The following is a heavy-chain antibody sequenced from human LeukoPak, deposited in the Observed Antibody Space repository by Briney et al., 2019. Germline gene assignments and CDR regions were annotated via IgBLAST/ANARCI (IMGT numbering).Heavy chain of an antibody. D-gene: IGHD3-16*01. V-gene: IGHV3-21*01. CDR2: ISSSSKYI. J-gene: IGHJ5*02. Sequence: GGTLRLSCSASGFTFCSYTMSWLRQAPGKGLEWVSAISSSSKYIYYADAVRGRFTISRDNAKNSVYIRMNSLRDEDTAVYYCARDHFADDVWGASWFDPWGQGTLVIVSS. CDR3: ARDHFADDVWGASWFDP. CDR1: GFTFCSYT.